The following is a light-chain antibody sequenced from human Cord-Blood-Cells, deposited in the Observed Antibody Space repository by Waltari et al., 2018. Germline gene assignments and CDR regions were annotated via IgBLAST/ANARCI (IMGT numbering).Light chain of an antibody. CDR1: QDISKY. J-gene: IGKJ1*01. V-gene: IGKV1-33*01. CDR2: DAS. Sequence: DIQMTQSTSSLSASVGDRVTITWQASQDISKYLNWYQQKPGKAPKRLIYDASNLETGVPSRFSGSGSGTDFTFTISSLQPEDIATYYCQHSYSTPRTFGQGTKVEIK. CDR3: QHSYSTPRT.